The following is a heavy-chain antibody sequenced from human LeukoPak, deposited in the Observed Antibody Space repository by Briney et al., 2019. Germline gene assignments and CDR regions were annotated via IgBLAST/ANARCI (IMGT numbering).Heavy chain of an antibody. D-gene: IGHD3-10*01. Sequence: GRSLRLSCAASGFTFDEYAMHWVRHTAGKGLEGVSGISWNSGSIVYADSVKGRFTISRDNAKNSLYLQMNSLRAEDMALYYCAKGYYYSSGSFENDAFDIWGQGTMVTVSS. J-gene: IGHJ3*02. V-gene: IGHV3-9*03. CDR2: ISWNSGSI. CDR3: AKGYYYSSGSFENDAFDI. CDR1: GFTFDEYA.